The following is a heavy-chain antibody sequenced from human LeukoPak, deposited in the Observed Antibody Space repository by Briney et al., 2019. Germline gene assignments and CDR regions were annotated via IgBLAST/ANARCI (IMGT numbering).Heavy chain of an antibody. CDR1: GGSISSNNYN. J-gene: IGHJ4*02. Sequence: PSETLSLTGTVSGGSISSNNYNWGWIRQPPGKGLEWIGSIYYSGSTFYHPSLKSRVTISIDTSKNQFSLKLSSVTAADTAVYYCASWYYYGSGSPFFDYWGQGTLVTVSS. CDR3: ASWYYYGSGSPFFDY. CDR2: IYYSGST. D-gene: IGHD3-10*01. V-gene: IGHV4-39*01.